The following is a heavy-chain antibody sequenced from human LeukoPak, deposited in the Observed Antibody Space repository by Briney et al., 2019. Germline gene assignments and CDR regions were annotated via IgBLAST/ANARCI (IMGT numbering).Heavy chain of an antibody. V-gene: IGHV3-7*01. D-gene: IGHD4-17*01. CDR3: ARDGAAGGHGVPHT. CDR2: IKQDGSEK. CDR1: GSTLSRYW. J-gene: IGHJ5*02. Sequence: GGSLRLSCAVPGSTLSRYWMTWVRQAPGKGLQWVANIKQDGSEKQYVDSVKGRFTISRDNAKNSLYLQMNSLRAEDTAVYYCARDGAAGGHGVPHTWGQGTLVTVSS.